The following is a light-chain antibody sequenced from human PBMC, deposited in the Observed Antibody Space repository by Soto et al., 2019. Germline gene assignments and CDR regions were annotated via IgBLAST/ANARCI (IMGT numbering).Light chain of an antibody. V-gene: IGKV3-15*01. CDR1: ESVSSK. CDR3: QQYGGSPIT. CDR2: GAS. J-gene: IGKJ5*01. Sequence: EIVMTQSPATLSVSPGERATLSCRASESVSSKLVWYQKKPGQAPRLLIYGASTRATAIPARFSGSGSGTDFTLTISRLEPEDFALYYCQQYGGSPITFGLGTRLEIK.